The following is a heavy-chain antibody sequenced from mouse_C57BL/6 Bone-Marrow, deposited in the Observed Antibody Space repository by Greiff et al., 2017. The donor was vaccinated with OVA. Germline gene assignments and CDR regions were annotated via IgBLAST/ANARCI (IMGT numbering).Heavy chain of an antibody. D-gene: IGHD1-1*01. CDR3: ARCLRLKTMDY. CDR1: GYAFSSSW. CDR2: IYPGGGDT. V-gene: IGHV1-82*01. J-gene: IGHJ4*01. Sequence: VQLQQSGPELVKPGASVKISCKASGYAFSSSWMNWVKQRPGKGLEWIGRIYPGGGDTNYNGKLKGKTTLTEDKAYSTAYMQLSSLTSEDYAVDFCARCLRLKTMDYWGQGTSVTVSS.